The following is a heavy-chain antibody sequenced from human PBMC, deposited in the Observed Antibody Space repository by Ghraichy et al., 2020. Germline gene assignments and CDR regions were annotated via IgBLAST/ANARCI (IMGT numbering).Heavy chain of an antibody. CDR1: GFAFETYA. D-gene: IGHD3-10*01. J-gene: IGHJ4*02. CDR2: ISTSSSYI. V-gene: IGHV3-21*06. CDR3: ARDRGGGGDFFDL. Sequence: SCEASGFAFETYAMNWVRQAPGRGLDWVASISTSSSYIYYADSVEGRFTISRHNGKNSLYLEMNSLRGEDTALYYCARDRGGGGDFFDLWGQGTLVTVSS.